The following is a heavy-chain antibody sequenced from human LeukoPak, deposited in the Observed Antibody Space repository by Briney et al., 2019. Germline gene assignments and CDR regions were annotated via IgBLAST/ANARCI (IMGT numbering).Heavy chain of an antibody. CDR1: GDSVSSNSAV. CDR3: ARLGLGGAFDI. V-gene: IGHV6-1*01. Sequence: SQTLSLTCAISGDSVSSNSAVWNWIRQSPSRGLEWLGRTYYRSKWYNDYAVSVKSRITTKPDTSKNQFSLQLNSATPEDTAVYYCARLGLGGAFDIWGQGTMVTVSS. J-gene: IGHJ3*02. CDR2: TYYRSKWYN. D-gene: IGHD2-15*01.